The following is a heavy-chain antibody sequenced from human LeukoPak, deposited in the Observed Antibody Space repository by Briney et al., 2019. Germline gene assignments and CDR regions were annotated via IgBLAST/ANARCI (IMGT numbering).Heavy chain of an antibody. J-gene: IGHJ4*02. CDR2: ICGSGGST. Sequence: GGSLRLSCAASGFTFSSYAMSWVRQAPGKGLEWVSAICGSGGSTYYADSVKGRFTISRDNSKNTLYLQMNSLGAEDTAVYYCAKSTRSSGSGGYYFDYWGQGTPVTVSS. CDR3: AKSTRSSGSGGYYFDY. CDR1: GFTFSSYA. D-gene: IGHD6-19*01. V-gene: IGHV3-23*01.